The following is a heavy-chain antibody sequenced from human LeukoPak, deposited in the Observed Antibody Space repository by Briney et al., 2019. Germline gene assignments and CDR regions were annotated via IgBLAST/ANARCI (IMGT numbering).Heavy chain of an antibody. CDR1: GGSISSSSYY. CDR2: IYYSGST. Sequence: SETLSLTCTVSGGSISSSSYYWGWIRQPPGKGLEWIGSIYYSGSTYFNPSLKSRVTISVDTSENQFSLKLSSVTAADTAVYYCARGLEWELLQGNWFDPWGQGTLVTVSS. J-gene: IGHJ5*02. D-gene: IGHD1-26*01. V-gene: IGHV4-39*01. CDR3: ARGLEWELLQGNWFDP.